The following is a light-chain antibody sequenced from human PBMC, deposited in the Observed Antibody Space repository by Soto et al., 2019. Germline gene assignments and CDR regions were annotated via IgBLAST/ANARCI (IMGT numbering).Light chain of an antibody. CDR3: SSYTTIFTYV. V-gene: IGLV2-14*01. CDR2: EVS. CDR1: SSDVGDYKY. J-gene: IGLJ1*01. Sequence: QSVLTQPASVSGSPGQSITISCTGTSSDVGDYKYVSWYQQHPGKAPKLVISEVSNRPSGISNRFSGSKSGNTASLTISGLQAEDEAHYYCSSYTTIFTYVFGTGTKVTVL.